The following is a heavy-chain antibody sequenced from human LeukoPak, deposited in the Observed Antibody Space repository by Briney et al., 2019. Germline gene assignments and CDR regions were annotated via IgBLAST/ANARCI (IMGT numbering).Heavy chain of an antibody. CDR2: ISSSGSTI. Sequence: PGGSLRLSCAASGFTFSDYYMSWIRQAPGKGLEWVSYISSSGSTIYYADSVKGRFTISRDNSKNTLYLQMNSLRAEDTAVYYCAKQIAARGLGAFDIWGQGTMVTVSS. D-gene: IGHD6-13*01. J-gene: IGHJ3*02. V-gene: IGHV3-11*01. CDR3: AKQIAARGLGAFDI. CDR1: GFTFSDYY.